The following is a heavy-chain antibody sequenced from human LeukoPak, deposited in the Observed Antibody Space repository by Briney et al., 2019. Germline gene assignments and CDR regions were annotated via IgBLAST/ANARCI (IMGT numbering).Heavy chain of an antibody. CDR2: MNPNSGNT. Sequence: GASVKVSCKASGYTFTSYDINWVRQATGQGLEWMGWMNPNSGNTGYAQKFQGRVTMTRNTSISTAYMELSSLRSEDTAVYYCARALPRIPRANYYMDVWGKGTTVTVSS. J-gene: IGHJ6*03. V-gene: IGHV1-8*01. D-gene: IGHD2-2*02. CDR1: GYTFTSYD. CDR3: ARALPRIPRANYYMDV.